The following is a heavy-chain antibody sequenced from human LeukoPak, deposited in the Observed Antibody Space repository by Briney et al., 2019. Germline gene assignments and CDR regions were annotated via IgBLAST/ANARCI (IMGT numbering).Heavy chain of an antibody. J-gene: IGHJ4*02. CDR1: GYSFTSYW. CDR3: ARYCSGGSCYPQGAVDY. Sequence: GESLKISCKGSGYSFTSYWIGWVRQMPGKGLEWMGIIYPGDSDTRYSPSFQGQVTISADKSISTAYLQWSSLKASDTAMYYCARYCSGGSCYPQGAVDYWGQGTLVPVSS. V-gene: IGHV5-51*01. CDR2: IYPGDSDT. D-gene: IGHD2-15*01.